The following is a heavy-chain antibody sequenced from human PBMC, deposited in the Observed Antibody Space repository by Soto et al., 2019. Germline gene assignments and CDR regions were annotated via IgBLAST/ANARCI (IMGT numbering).Heavy chain of an antibody. J-gene: IGHJ5*02. CDR1: GFTFSSSA. Sequence: EVRLLESGGGLAQPGGSRRLSCAASGFTFSSSAMNWVRQATGKGLEWVSSIRVAGGDTFYADSVRGRFTVSRDISRNTLYLQMNSLRAEDTAIYYCAKCSVGTVRTSGWCNWVDPWGQGTLVTVSS. V-gene: IGHV3-23*01. D-gene: IGHD6-19*01. CDR3: AKCSVGTVRTSGWCNWVDP. CDR2: IRVAGGDT.